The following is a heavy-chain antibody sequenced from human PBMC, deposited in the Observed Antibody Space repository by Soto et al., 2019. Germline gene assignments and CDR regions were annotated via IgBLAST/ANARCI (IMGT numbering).Heavy chain of an antibody. CDR2: IIPIFGTA. CDR3: ARPELRLGELSYYYFDY. CDR1: GGTFSSYA. D-gene: IGHD3-16*02. J-gene: IGHJ4*02. Sequence: QVQLVQSGAEVKKPGSSVKVSCKASGGTFSSYAISWVRQAPGQGLEWMGGIIPIFGTANYAQKFQGRVTITADEFTSTAYMELSRLISEDTAGYYCARPELRLGELSYYYFDYWGQGTLVTVSS. V-gene: IGHV1-69*01.